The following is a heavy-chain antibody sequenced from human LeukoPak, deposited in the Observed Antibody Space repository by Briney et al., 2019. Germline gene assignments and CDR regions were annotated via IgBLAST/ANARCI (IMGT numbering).Heavy chain of an antibody. CDR2: ISYSGST. CDR1: GGAVTSNSYY. D-gene: IGHD3-10*01. V-gene: IGHV4-61*01. CDR3: AAICFGNLAIDY. J-gene: IGHJ4*02. Sequence: SSETLSLTCTVSGGAVTSNSYYWSWIRQPPGKGLEWIGYISYSGSTNYNPSLKSRITISVDTSKYQFSLKLTSVTAADTAVYYCAAICFGNLAIDYWGQGTLVTVSS.